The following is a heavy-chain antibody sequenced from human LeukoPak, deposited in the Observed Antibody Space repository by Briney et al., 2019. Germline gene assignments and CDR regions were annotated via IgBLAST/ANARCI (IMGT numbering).Heavy chain of an antibody. CDR3: ASSITMVRGVIPFDY. CDR2: IYYSGST. Sequence: NPSETLSLTCTVSSGSISSYYWSWIRQPPGKGLEWIGYIYYSGSTNYNPSLKSRVTISVDTSKNQFSLKLSSVTAADTTVYYCASSITMVRGVIPFDYWGQGTLVTVSS. J-gene: IGHJ4*02. V-gene: IGHV4-59*08. CDR1: SGSISSYY. D-gene: IGHD3-10*01.